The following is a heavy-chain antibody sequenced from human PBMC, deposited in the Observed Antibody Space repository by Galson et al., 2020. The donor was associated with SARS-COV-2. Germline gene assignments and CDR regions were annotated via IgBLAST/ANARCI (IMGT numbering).Heavy chain of an antibody. V-gene: IGHV3-11*01. Sequence: GSLRLSCAVSGFNFSDYYMSWIRQAPGKGLQWISYISGSGTFIYYADSVRGRFTISRDNVKNSLFLQMNSLRAEDTALYYCARGYTAVDYWGQGTQVTVSS. CDR1: GFNFSDYY. J-gene: IGHJ4*02. CDR3: ARGYTAVDY. D-gene: IGHD2-2*01. CDR2: ISGSGTFI.